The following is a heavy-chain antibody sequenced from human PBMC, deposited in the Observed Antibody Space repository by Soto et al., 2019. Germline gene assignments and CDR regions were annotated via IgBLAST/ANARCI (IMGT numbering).Heavy chain of an antibody. V-gene: IGHV1-46*01. Sequence: GASVKVSCKASGYTFTSYYMHWVRQAPGQGLEWMGIINPSGGSTSYAQKFQGRVTMTRDTSTSTVYMELSSLRSEDTALYYCARDPDTAMVNVGYFDYWGQGTLVTVSS. CDR1: GYTFTSYY. J-gene: IGHJ4*02. D-gene: IGHD5-18*01. CDR3: ARDPDTAMVNVGYFDY. CDR2: INPSGGST.